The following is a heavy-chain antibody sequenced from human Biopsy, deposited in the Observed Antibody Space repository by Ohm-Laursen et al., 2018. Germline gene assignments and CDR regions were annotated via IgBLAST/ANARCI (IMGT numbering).Heavy chain of an antibody. CDR1: GFIFRDYW. CDR3: ARAYPPPGRRLVVVAGDFDC. J-gene: IGHJ4*02. V-gene: IGHV3-7*01. Sequence: SLRLSCAASGFIFRDYWLTWVRQAPGKGLEWVGNIHRFIISTDNAKNSLYLQMNSLRVEDTAVYYCARAYPPPGRRLVVVAGDFDCWGQGTLVTVSS. CDR2: I. D-gene: IGHD2-15*01.